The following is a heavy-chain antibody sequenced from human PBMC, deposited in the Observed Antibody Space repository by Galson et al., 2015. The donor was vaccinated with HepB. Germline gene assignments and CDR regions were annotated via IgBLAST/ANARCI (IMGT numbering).Heavy chain of an antibody. CDR3: AKIGSGSSSSGDY. V-gene: IGHV3-30*18. J-gene: IGHJ4*02. CDR1: GFTFSSYG. D-gene: IGHD6-6*01. Sequence: SLRLSCAASGFTFSSYGMHWVRQAPGKGLEWVAVISYDGSNKYYADSVKGRFTISRDNSKNTLYLQMNSLRAEDTAVYYCAKIGSGSSSSGDYWGQGTLVTVSS. CDR2: ISYDGSNK.